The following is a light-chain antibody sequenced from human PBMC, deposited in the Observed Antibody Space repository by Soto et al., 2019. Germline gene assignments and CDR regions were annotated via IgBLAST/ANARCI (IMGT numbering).Light chain of an antibody. Sequence: QSALTQPASVSGSPGQSITISCTGTSSDVGAYNYVSWYQQHPDKAPKLMIYEVSDRPSGVSNRFSGSKSGNTASLTISGLQAEDEADYYCSSYTTTATVVFGGGTKLTAL. J-gene: IGLJ2*01. CDR3: SSYTTTATVV. CDR2: EVS. CDR1: SSDVGAYNY. V-gene: IGLV2-14*01.